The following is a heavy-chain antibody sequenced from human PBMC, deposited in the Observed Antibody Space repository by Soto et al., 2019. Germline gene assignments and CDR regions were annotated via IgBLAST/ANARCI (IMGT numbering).Heavy chain of an antibody. CDR2: IWYDGSYR. V-gene: IGHV3-33*01. Sequence: QVQLVQSGGGVVQSGRSLRLSCISSGFTFNTYGMFWARQAPGTGLEWVAGIWYDGSYRYYVDSVKGRFTVSGDNSKNTVYLEMNNLRAEDTAVYYCARISGSGHLGWFDPWGQGTLVTVSS. CDR3: ARISGSGHLGWFDP. D-gene: IGHD3-10*01. CDR1: GFTFNTYG. J-gene: IGHJ5*02.